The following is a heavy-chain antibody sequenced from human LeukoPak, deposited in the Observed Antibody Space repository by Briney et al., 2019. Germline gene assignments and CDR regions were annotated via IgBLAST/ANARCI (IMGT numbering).Heavy chain of an antibody. CDR1: GFTFSDYY. J-gene: IGHJ6*02. V-gene: IGHV3-11*01. CDR2: ISSSGSTI. D-gene: IGHD3-9*01. Sequence: GSLRLSCAASGFTFSDYYMSWIRQAPGKGLEWVSYISSSGSTIYYADSVKGRFTISRDNAKNSLYLQMNSLRAEDTAVYYCAKQPILSGYYSSNYYYYGMDVWGQGTTVTVSS. CDR3: AKQPILSGYYSSNYYYYGMDV.